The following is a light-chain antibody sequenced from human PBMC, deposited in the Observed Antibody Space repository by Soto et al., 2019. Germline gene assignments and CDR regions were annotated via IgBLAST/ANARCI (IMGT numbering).Light chain of an antibody. CDR2: EGS. CDR3: CSYADNHILL. CDR1: SSDVGSYNL. J-gene: IGLJ3*02. Sequence: QCALTQPASVSGSPGQSITISCTGTSSDVGSYNLVSWYQHHPGKAPKLIIYEGSKRPSGISNRFSGSKSGNTASLTISGLQAEDEADFHCCSYADNHILLFGGGTKLTVL. V-gene: IGLV2-23*01.